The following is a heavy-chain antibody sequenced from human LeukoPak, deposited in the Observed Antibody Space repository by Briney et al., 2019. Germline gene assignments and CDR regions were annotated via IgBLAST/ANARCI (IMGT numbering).Heavy chain of an antibody. Sequence: GGSLRLSCAAPGFTFSDYTMIWVRQIPGKGLEWVSSISVSSTYIYYADSVRGRFIISRDNANKSVYLQMNSLRVEDTGVYYCAREKSYCGGDCSSEWGQGTLVTVSS. V-gene: IGHV3-21*01. CDR3: AREKSYCGGDCSSE. CDR2: ISVSSTYI. J-gene: IGHJ4*02. CDR1: GFTFSDYT. D-gene: IGHD2-21*02.